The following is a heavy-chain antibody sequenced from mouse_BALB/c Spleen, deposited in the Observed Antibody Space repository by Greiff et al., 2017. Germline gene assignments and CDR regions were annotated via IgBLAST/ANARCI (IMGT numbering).Heavy chain of an antibody. Sequence: EVQGVGSGGGLVKPGGSLKLSCAAPGFTFRDYYLYLVRPTPEKRLEGVATISDGGSYTYYPHSVKGRFTISRDNAKNNLYLPMSSLKSVDTAMFYCARGGNGNYAMEYWGQGASDTVSS. D-gene: IGHD2-1*01. CDR1: GFTFRDYY. CDR3: ARGGNGNYAMEY. J-gene: IGHJ4*01. CDR2: ISDGGSYT. V-gene: IGHV5-4*02.